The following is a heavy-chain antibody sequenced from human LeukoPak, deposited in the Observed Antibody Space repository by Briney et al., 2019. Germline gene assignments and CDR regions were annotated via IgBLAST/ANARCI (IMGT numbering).Heavy chain of an antibody. J-gene: IGHJ6*03. CDR1: GGSISSYY. Sequence: SETLSLTCTVSGGSISSYYWSWIRQPPGKGLEWIGYIYYSGSTNYNPSLKSRVTLSMDTSKNQFSLRLSSVTAADTAVYYRARGALRYFDWLKKDYYYMDVWGKGTTVTISS. V-gene: IGHV4-59*01. D-gene: IGHD3-9*01. CDR2: IYYSGST. CDR3: ARGALRYFDWLKKDYYYMDV.